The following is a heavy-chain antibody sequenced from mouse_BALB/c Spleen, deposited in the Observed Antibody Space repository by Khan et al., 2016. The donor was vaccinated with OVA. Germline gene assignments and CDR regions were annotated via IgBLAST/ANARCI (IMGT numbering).Heavy chain of an antibody. Sequence: VQLQQSGAELVKPGASVKLSCTASGFNIQDTYLHWVKQRPEQGLEWIGRIAPANGNTQYDPKFQGKATITSDTSSATSYLQLNSLTSEDTAVYYCARPSYDPRDFEVWGAGTTVTVSS. V-gene: IGHV14-3*02. CDR2: IAPANGNT. CDR3: ARPSYDPRDFEV. CDR1: GFNIQDTY. J-gene: IGHJ1*01. D-gene: IGHD2-3*01.